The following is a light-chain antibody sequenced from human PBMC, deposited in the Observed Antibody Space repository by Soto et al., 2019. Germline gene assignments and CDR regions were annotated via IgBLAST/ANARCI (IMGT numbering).Light chain of an antibody. CDR2: GAS. Sequence: ESVLTPAPCTLSLSPGERATLSCRASQSVSSSYLAWYQQKPGQAPRLLIYGASSRATGIPDRFSGSGSGTDFTLTISRLEPEDFAVYYCQQYGSFGPGTKVDIK. V-gene: IGKV3-20*01. J-gene: IGKJ3*01. CDR3: QQYGS. CDR1: QSVSSSY.